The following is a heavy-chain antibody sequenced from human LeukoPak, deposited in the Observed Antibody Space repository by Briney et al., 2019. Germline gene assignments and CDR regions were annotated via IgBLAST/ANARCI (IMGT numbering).Heavy chain of an antibody. V-gene: IGHV4-38-2*02. CDR2: IYHSGST. Sequence: PSETLSLTCTVSGGSISGYYWGWIRQPPGKGLEWIGSIYHSGSTYYNPSLKSRVTISVDTSKNQFSLKLSSVTAADTAVYYCARDWTSVELLSGDYWGQGTLVTVSS. J-gene: IGHJ4*02. CDR3: ARDWTSVELLSGDY. CDR1: GGSISGYY. D-gene: IGHD1-26*01.